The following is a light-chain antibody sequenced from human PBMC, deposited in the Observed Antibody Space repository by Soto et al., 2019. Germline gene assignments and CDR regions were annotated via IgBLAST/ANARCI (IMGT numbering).Light chain of an antibody. CDR1: QSVGSSS. Sequence: EIVLTQSPDTLSLSPGERATLSCRASQSVGSSSLAWYQQKPGQAPRLLLYDASSRATDIPDRFSGSGSGTDFTLTISXXXXEDXAXXXXXXXXXXPXRXTFGQGTKLEI. CDR2: DAS. V-gene: IGKV3-20*01. CDR3: XXXXXXPXRXT. J-gene: IGKJ2*01.